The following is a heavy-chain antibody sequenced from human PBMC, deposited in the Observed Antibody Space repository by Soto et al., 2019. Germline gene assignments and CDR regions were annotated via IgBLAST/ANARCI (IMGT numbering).Heavy chain of an antibody. Sequence: PSETLSLTCTVSGGSVSSGCYYWSWIRQPPGQGLEWIGYINYSGSSNYNPSLKSRITISVDTSKNPFSLKLSSVTAADTAVYYCARDRLEYDLWSGYYPTYYYYCGMDVWGQGTTVTVSS. CDR2: INYSGSS. J-gene: IGHJ6*02. CDR3: ARDRLEYDLWSGYYPTYYYYCGMDV. CDR1: GGSVSSGCYY. D-gene: IGHD3-3*01. V-gene: IGHV4-61*01.